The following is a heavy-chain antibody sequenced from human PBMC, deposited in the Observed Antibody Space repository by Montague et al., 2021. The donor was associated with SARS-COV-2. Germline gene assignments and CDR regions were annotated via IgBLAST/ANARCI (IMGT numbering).Heavy chain of an antibody. Sequence: SETLSLTCTVSGGSLSSSSYYWVWIRQPPGKGLEWIGSIYYSGSTYYNPSVKSRVTISVDTSKNQFSLKLSSVTAADTAVYYCARVGRQQLVRLSGMDVWGQGTTVTVSS. CDR2: IYYSGST. D-gene: IGHD6-13*01. J-gene: IGHJ6*02. V-gene: IGHV4-39*07. CDR3: ARVGRQQLVRLSGMDV. CDR1: GGSLSSSSYY.